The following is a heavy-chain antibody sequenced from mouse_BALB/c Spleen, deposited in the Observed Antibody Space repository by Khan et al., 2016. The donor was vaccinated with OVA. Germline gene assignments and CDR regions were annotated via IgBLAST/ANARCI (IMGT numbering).Heavy chain of an antibody. CDR1: GYIFTDYY. Sequence: QVQLQQSGAELARPGASVKLSCKASGYIFTDYYINWVKQRTGQGLEWIGEIYPGTGNTYYHEKFKGQATLTADNSSSTAYMQLSSLTSEDSAVYFCARWGGNYKYYYAMDYWGQGTSVTVSS. D-gene: IGHD2-1*01. V-gene: IGHV1-77*01. CDR2: IYPGTGNT. J-gene: IGHJ4*01. CDR3: ARWGGNYKYYYAMDY.